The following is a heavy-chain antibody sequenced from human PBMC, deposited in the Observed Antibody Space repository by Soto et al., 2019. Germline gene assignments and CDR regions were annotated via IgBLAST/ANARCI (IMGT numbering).Heavy chain of an antibody. CDR3: ARYGGVLEWDPLSWFDP. CDR1: GYSISSGYY. CDR2: IYHSGST. J-gene: IGHJ5*02. D-gene: IGHD3-3*01. Sequence: PSETMSLTCAVSGYSISSGYYWGWIRQPPGKGLEWIGSIYHSGSTYYNPSLKGRVTISVDTSKNQFSLKLSSVTAADTAVYYCARYGGVLEWDPLSWFDPWGQGTLVTVSS. V-gene: IGHV4-38-2*01.